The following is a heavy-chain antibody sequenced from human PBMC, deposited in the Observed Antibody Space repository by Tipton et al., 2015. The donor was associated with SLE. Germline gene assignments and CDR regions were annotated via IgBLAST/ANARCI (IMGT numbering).Heavy chain of an antibody. D-gene: IGHD6-19*01. V-gene: IGHV4-30-4*01. Sequence: LRLSCTVSGGSISSGDYYWSWIRQPPGKGLEWIGYIYYSGSTYYNPSLKSRVTISVDTSKNQFSLKLSSVTAADTAVYYCARPYSSGWWGRYYGMDVWGQGTAVTVSS. CDR2: IYYSGST. CDR3: ARPYSSGWWGRYYGMDV. CDR1: GGSISSGDYY. J-gene: IGHJ6*02.